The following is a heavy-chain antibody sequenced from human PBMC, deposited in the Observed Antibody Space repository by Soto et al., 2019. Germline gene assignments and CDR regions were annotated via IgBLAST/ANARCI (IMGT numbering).Heavy chain of an antibody. CDR3: ARGRSITMMPQH. CDR1: GFTFSSYS. V-gene: IGHV3-21*01. J-gene: IGHJ1*01. Sequence: GGSLRLSCAASGFTFSSYSMNWVRQAPGKGLEWVSSISSSSSYIYYADSVKGRFTISRDNAKNSLYLQMNSLRAEDTAVYYCARGRSITMMPQHWGQGTLVTVSS. D-gene: IGHD3-22*01. CDR2: ISSSSSYI.